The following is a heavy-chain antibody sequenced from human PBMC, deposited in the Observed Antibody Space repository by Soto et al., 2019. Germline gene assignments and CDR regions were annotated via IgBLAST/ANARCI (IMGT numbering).Heavy chain of an antibody. D-gene: IGHD6-13*01. V-gene: IGHV3-23*01. CDR2: ISGSGGST. CDR1: GFTFSNHA. Sequence: PGGSLRLSCAASGFTFSNHAMSRVRQATGKGLEWVSAISGSGGSTYYADSVKGRFTISRDNSKNTLYLQMNSLRAEDTAVYYCAKASAAADYWGQGTLVTVSS. J-gene: IGHJ4*02. CDR3: AKASAAADY.